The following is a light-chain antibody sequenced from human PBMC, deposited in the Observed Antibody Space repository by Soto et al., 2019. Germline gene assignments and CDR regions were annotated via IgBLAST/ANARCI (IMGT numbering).Light chain of an antibody. V-gene: IGKV3-20*01. CDR1: QSVSKY. CDR3: QQYGGSPQT. J-gene: IGKJ1*01. Sequence: FVLTQSPGTLALSPGEGATLSCRASQSVSKYLAWYQQKPGQAPRLLIYGASSRATGIPDSFSGSGSGTDFTLTISRLEPEDFAVYYCQQYGGSPQTFGQGTKVEIK. CDR2: GAS.